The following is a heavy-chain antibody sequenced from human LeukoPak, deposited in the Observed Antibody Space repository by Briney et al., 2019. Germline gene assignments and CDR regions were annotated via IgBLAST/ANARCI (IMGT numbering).Heavy chain of an antibody. CDR1: GGSISSYY. CDR2: IYYSGST. Sequence: TSETLSLTCTVSGGSISSYYWSWIRQPPGKGLEWIGYIYYSGSTNDNPSLKSRVTISVATSKNQFSLKMSSVPAADTAVYYCARNRIRDDAFDIWGQGTMVTVSS. J-gene: IGHJ3*02. D-gene: IGHD3-3*02. V-gene: IGHV4-59*08. CDR3: ARNRIRDDAFDI.